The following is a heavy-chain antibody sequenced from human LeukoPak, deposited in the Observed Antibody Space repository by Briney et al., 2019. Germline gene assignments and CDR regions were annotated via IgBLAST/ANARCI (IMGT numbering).Heavy chain of an antibody. CDR2: MYYDGSTK. J-gene: IGHJ4*02. D-gene: IGHD2-2*01. V-gene: IGHV3-33*01. CDR1: GFTVSYYG. CDR3: ARDFERCTSSRTPSDY. Sequence: GRSLRLSCAASGFTVSYYGMHWVRQPPGKGLEWVAVMYYDGSTKYYTDSVKGRFTISRDNSKSTLYLQMNSLRAEDTAVYYCARDFERCTSSRTPSDYWGQGTLVTVSS.